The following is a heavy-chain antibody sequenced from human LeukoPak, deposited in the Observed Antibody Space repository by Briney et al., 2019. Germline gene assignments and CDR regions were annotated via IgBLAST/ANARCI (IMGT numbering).Heavy chain of an antibody. CDR1: GFTFSSYA. CDR2: ISYDGSNK. D-gene: IGHD4-17*01. V-gene: IGHV3-30*04. CDR3: ARAWNDYGDWSFDY. Sequence: PGRSLRLSCAASGFTFSSYAKHWVRQAPGKGLEWVAVISYDGSNKYYADSVKGRFTISRDNSKNTLYLQMNSLRAEDTAVYYCARAWNDYGDWSFDYWGQGTLVTVSS. J-gene: IGHJ4*02.